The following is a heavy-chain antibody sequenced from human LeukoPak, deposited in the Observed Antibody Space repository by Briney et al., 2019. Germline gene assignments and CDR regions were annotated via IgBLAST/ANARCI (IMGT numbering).Heavy chain of an antibody. Sequence: PGGSLRLSCAASGFNFSSYSMDWVRQAPGKGLQWGSSISSSSNYIYYADSVKGRFTISRDNAKNSLYLQMNSLRVEDTAVYYCARDGRGFKIPEDYWGQGTLVTVSS. J-gene: IGHJ4*02. CDR1: GFNFSSYS. D-gene: IGHD5-24*01. CDR3: ARDGRGFKIPEDY. CDR2: ISSSSNYI. V-gene: IGHV3-21*01.